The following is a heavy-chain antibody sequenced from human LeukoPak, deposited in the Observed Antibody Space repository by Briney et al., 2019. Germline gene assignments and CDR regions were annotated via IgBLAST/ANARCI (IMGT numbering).Heavy chain of an antibody. V-gene: IGHV3-74*01. CDR1: GFTFSDYY. CDR2: VSGDGSKT. D-gene: IGHD2-2*01. J-gene: IGHJ4*02. Sequence: PGGSLRLSCAASGFTFSDYYMYWVRQTPGKGLVWVSRVSGDGSKTDYADSVKGRFTISRDNARNTLYLQMNSLRDEDTAVYYCARVRFCNSAGCYSFFDFWGQGTLVTVSS. CDR3: ARVRFCNSAGCYSFFDF.